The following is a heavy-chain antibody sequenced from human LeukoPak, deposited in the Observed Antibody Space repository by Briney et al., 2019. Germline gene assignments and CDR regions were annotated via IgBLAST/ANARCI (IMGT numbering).Heavy chain of an antibody. CDR2: IYYSVTT. Sequence: SETLSLTCSLSGGSISRDYWSWVRQPPGNGREWIGYIYYSVTTHYTPSLKSRVTISVATSKNQFSLKLSSVTAADTAVYYCARQLTYLDYGDYGGHWFDPWGQGTLVTVSS. D-gene: IGHD4-17*01. V-gene: IGHV4-59*08. CDR3: ARQLTYLDYGDYGGHWFDP. CDR1: GGSISRDY. J-gene: IGHJ5*02.